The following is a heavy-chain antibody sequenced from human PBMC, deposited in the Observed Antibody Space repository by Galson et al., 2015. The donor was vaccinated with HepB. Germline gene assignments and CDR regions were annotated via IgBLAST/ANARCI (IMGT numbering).Heavy chain of an antibody. J-gene: IGHJ3*02. V-gene: IGHV1-69*06. CDR1: GGTFSSYA. CDR3: ASEDIAAADTGAFDI. CDR2: IIPIFGTA. Sequence: SVKVSCKASGGTFSSYAISWVRQAPGQGLEWMGGIIPIFGTANYAQKFQGRVTITADKSTSTAYMELSSLRSEDTAVYYCASEDIAAADTGAFDIWGQGTMVTVSS. D-gene: IGHD6-13*01.